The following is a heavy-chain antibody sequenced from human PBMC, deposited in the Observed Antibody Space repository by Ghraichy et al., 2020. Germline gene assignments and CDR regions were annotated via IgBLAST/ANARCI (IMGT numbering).Heavy chain of an antibody. Sequence: GGSLRLSCAASEFFGDYTMHWVRQAPGKGLEWICLISWDGDDTYYADSVRGRFTVSRDNSENSLYLQMNSLRTEDTAFYYCARDAGYNTHFDNWGQGTLVTVSS. CDR1: EFFGDYT. CDR3: ARDAGYNTHFDN. D-gene: IGHD5-24*01. J-gene: IGHJ4*02. CDR2: ISWDGDDT. V-gene: IGHV3-43*01.